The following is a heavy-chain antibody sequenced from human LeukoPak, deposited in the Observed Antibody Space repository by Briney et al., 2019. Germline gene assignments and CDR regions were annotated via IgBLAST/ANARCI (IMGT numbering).Heavy chain of an antibody. CDR3: ATYSTRNAREFQS. Sequence: GGSLRLSCETSGFIFSNCWMTWVRQAPGKGLEWVANVKTDASEKYYADSVKGRFTISRDNAKMSLYLQMNSLRVKDTAVYYCATYSTRNAREFQSWGQGTLVTVSS. CDR1: GFIFSNCW. V-gene: IGHV3-7*01. CDR2: VKTDASEK. J-gene: IGHJ1*01. D-gene: IGHD4-11*01.